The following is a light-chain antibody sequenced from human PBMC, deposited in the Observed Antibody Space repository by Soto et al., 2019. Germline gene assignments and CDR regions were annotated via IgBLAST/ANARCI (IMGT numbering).Light chain of an antibody. Sequence: DIQMTQSPSSLSASVGDRVTITCQASQDIKNYLNWYQQKPGKAPNLLIYDASNLKKGVPSRFSGSGAGTNFTFTNSSLQPEDIATYYCQHYDHLPPLSFGGGTKVEIK. CDR3: QHYDHLPPLS. CDR2: DAS. CDR1: QDIKNY. V-gene: IGKV1-33*01. J-gene: IGKJ4*01.